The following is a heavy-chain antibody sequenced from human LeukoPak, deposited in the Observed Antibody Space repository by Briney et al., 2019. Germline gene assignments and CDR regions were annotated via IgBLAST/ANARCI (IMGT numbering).Heavy chain of an antibody. V-gene: IGHV1-69*04. J-gene: IGHJ5*02. D-gene: IGHD3-3*01. CDR1: GYTFTSYD. CDR3: ARVEGYYDFDFSTGWFDP. CDR2: IIPILGIA. Sequence: SVKVSRKASGYTFTSYDINWVRQAPGQGLEWMGRIIPILGIANYAQKFQGRVTITADKSTSTAYMELSSLRSEDTAVYYCARVEGYYDFDFSTGWFDPWGQGTLVTVSS.